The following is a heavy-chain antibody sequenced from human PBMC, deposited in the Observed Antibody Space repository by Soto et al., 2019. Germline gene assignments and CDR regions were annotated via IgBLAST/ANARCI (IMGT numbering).Heavy chain of an antibody. CDR3: AREDSSGYSTDY. CDR1: GGSISSGDYY. V-gene: IGHV4-30-4*01. D-gene: IGHD3-22*01. J-gene: IGHJ4*02. CDR2: IYYSVST. Sequence: SETLSLTCTVSGGSISSGDYYCSWIRQPPGKGLERIGYIYYSVSTYYNPSLKSRVTISVEPSKNQLSLKLSSVTAADTAVYYCAREDSSGYSTDYWGQGTLVTVSS.